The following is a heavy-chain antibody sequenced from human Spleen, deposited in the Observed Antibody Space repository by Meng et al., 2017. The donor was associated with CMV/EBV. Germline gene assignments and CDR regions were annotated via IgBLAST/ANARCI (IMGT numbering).Heavy chain of an antibody. Sequence: SETLSLTCTVSGGSISSSSYYWGWIRQPPGKGLEWIGSIYYSGSTYYNPSLKSRVTISVDTSKNQFSLKLNSVTAADTAVYYCARDLGLWFGEYDSWGQGTLVTVSS. D-gene: IGHD3-10*01. CDR1: GGSISSSSYY. V-gene: IGHV4-39*07. CDR3: ARDLGLWFGEYDS. J-gene: IGHJ5*01. CDR2: IYYSGST.